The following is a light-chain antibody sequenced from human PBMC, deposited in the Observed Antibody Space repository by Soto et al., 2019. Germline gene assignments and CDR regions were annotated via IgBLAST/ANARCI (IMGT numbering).Light chain of an antibody. CDR1: RSVSNN. J-gene: IGKJ5*01. CDR2: GAS. V-gene: IGKV3D-15*01. CDR3: QQYNNWPRT. Sequence: EIVLTQSPGTLSLSPGERATLSCRASRSVSNNYLAWYQQKPGQAPRLLIYGASNRATGIPARFSGSGSGTEFTLTISSLQSQDFAVHYCQQYNNWPRTFGQGTRLEIK.